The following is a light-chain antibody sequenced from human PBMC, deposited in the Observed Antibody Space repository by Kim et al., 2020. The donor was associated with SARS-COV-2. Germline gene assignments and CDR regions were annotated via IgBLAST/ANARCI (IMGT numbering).Light chain of an antibody. CDR3: QQSGT. CDR1: QSISSW. J-gene: IGKJ1*01. CDR2: KAS. Sequence: ASQSISSWLAWYQQKPGKAPKLLIYKASSLESGVPSRFSGSGSGTEFTLTISSLQPDDFATYYCQQSGTFGQGTKVDIK. V-gene: IGKV1-5*03.